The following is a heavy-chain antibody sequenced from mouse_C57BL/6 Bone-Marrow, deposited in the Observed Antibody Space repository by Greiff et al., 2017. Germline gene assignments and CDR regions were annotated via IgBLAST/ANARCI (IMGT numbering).Heavy chain of an antibody. D-gene: IGHD2-1*01. V-gene: IGHV1-76*01. CDR1: GYTFTDYY. CDR3: ARRGNYEEYYAMDY. J-gene: IGHJ4*01. CDR2: ICPGSGNT. Sequence: QLQQSGAELVRPGASVKLSCKASGYTFTDYYINWVKQRPGQGLEWIARICPGSGNTYYNEKFKGKATLTAEQSSSNAYMQLSSLTSEDSAVYFCARRGNYEEYYAMDYWGQGTSVTVSS.